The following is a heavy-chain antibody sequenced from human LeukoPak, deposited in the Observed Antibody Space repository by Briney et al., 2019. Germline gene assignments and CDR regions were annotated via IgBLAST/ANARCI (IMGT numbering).Heavy chain of an antibody. CDR1: GGSISSVGYY. CDR2: IYYGGTT. V-gene: IGHV4-31*03. J-gene: IGHJ4*02. CDR3: ARASLGYNPLDY. D-gene: IGHD5-24*01. Sequence: SETLSLTCTVSGGSISSVGYYWSWIRQHPGKGLKLIGYIYYGGTTYYNPSVKSRLTISVDTSKNQFSLKLNSVTAADTAVYYCARASLGYNPLDYWGQGALVTVSS.